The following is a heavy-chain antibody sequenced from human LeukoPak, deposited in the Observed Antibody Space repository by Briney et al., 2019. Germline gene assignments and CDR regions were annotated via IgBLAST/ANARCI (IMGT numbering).Heavy chain of an antibody. D-gene: IGHD5-18*01. CDR3: ARWAWIQLWSNWFDP. CDR1: GFTVSTNY. J-gene: IGHJ5*02. CDR2: IYSGGST. V-gene: IGHV3-66*01. Sequence: PGGSLRLSCAASGFTVSTNYMSWVRQAPGKGLEWVSVIYSGGSTYYPDSVKGRFTISRDNSKNTLYLHMNNLRAEDTAVYYCARWAWIQLWSNWFDPWGQGTLVTVSS.